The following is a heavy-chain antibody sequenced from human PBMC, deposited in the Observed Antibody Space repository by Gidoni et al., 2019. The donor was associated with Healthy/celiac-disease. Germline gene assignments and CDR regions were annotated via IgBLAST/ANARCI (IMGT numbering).Heavy chain of an antibody. CDR2: GST. D-gene: IGHD3-10*01. V-gene: IGHV4-31*02. CDR3: ARDRSGGSGRESWFDP. J-gene: IGHJ5*02. Sequence: GSTYYNPSLKSRVTISVDTSKNQFSLKLSSVTAADTAVYYCARDRSGGSGRESWFDPWGQGTLVTVSS.